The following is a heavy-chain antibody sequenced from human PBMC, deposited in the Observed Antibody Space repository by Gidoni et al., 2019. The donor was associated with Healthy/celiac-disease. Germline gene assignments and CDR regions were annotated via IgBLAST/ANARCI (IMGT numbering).Heavy chain of an antibody. D-gene: IGHD3-3*01. J-gene: IGHJ6*02. CDR3: ARGSGYYDFWSGYYTHSHYGMDV. CDR1: GGSVSSGSYY. CDR2: IYYSGST. Sequence: QVQLQESGPGLVKPSETLSLTCTASGGSVSSGSYYWSWIRQPPGKRLEWIGYIYYSGSTNYNPSLKSRVTISVDTSKNQFSLKLSSVTAADTAVYYCARGSGYYDFWSGYYTHSHYGMDVWGQGTTVTVSS. V-gene: IGHV4-61*01.